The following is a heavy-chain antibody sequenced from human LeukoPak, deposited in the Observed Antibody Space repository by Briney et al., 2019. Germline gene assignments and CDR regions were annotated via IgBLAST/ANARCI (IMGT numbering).Heavy chain of an antibody. D-gene: IGHD3-16*02. CDR1: GGSIDSTKW. V-gene: IGHV4/OR15-8*01. Sequence: SETLSLTCDVSGGSIDSTKWWNWVRQPPGKGLEWIGEIHHDGRINYNPSLKSRVTLSVDKSKNQFSLRLNSVTAADTAMYYCARSHDHLWGNYPDHWGQGTLVTVSS. CDR2: IHHDGRI. CDR3: ARSHDHLWGNYPDH. J-gene: IGHJ4*02.